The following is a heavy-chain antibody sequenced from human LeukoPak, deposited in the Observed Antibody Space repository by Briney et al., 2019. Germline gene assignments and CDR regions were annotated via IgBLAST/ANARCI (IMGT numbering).Heavy chain of an antibody. CDR3: ARDARPGRDWNYADS. D-gene: IGHD1-7*01. CDR1: GGSISSGDYY. Sequence: SETLSLTCIVSGGSISSGDYYWSWIRQSPRKGLEWIGCIHSIGTTFYNPSLKSRISISMDKSKNQFSLRLSSLTAADTAVYYCARDARPGRDWNYADSWGQGTLVTVSS. J-gene: IGHJ4*02. CDR2: IHSIGTT. V-gene: IGHV4-30-4*08.